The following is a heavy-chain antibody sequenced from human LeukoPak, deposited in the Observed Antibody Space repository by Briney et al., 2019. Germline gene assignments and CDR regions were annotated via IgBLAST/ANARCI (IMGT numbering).Heavy chain of an antibody. CDR2: IKQDGSEK. D-gene: IGHD5-18*01. CDR3: ARDLTAMVPNYYYYYYMDV. Sequence: GGSLRLSCAASGFTFSSYSMNWVRQAPGKGLEWVANIKQDGSEKYYVDSVKGRFTISRDNAKNSLYLQMNSLRAEDTAVYYCARDLTAMVPNYYYYYYMDVWGKGTTVTVSS. J-gene: IGHJ6*03. CDR1: GFTFSSYS. V-gene: IGHV3-7*01.